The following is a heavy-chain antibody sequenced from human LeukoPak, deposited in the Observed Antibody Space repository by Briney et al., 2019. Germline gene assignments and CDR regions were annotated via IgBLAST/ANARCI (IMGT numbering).Heavy chain of an antibody. Sequence: PGGSLRLSCAASGFTVSSNYMSWVRQAPGKGLEWVSVIYSGGSTYYADSVKGRFTVSRDNSKNTLYLQMNSLRAEDTAVYYCARDHPRQWLVRSYYYYGMDVWGQGTTVTVSS. V-gene: IGHV3-66*02. CDR1: GFTVSSNY. CDR2: IYSGGST. D-gene: IGHD6-19*01. CDR3: ARDHPRQWLVRSYYYYGMDV. J-gene: IGHJ6*02.